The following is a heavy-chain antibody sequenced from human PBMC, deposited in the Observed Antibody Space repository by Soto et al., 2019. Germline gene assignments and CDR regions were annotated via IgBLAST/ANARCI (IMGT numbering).Heavy chain of an antibody. CDR2: IYYSGST. CDR3: ARGRADYSNNEFEP. CDR1: GGSIIIYY. D-gene: IGHD4-4*01. Sequence: SETLSLTCTVSGGSIIIYYWSWIRQPPGKGLEWIGYIYYSGSTNYNPSLKSRVTISVDTSKNQFSLKLSSVTAADTAVYYCARGRADYSNNEFEPRGQGSLVTVSS. V-gene: IGHV4-59*08. J-gene: IGHJ5*02.